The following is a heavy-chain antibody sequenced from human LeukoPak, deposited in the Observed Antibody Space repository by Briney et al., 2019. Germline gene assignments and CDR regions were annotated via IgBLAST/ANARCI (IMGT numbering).Heavy chain of an antibody. J-gene: IGHJ4*02. CDR3: ARIQSRIIAARPGNPAFDY. CDR2: INTYNDNT. Sequence: ASVTVSCTASGYTFTSYDISWLRQAPGQGLEWMGWINTYNDNTHYAQKLQGRVTMTTDTSTRTVYMELMSLRSEDTAVYYCARIQSRIIAARPGNPAFDYWGRGTLVTVSS. CDR1: GYTFTSYD. V-gene: IGHV1-18*01. D-gene: IGHD6-6*01.